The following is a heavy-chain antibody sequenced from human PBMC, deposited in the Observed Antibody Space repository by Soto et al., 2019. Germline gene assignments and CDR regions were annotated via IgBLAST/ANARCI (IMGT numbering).Heavy chain of an antibody. D-gene: IGHD4-17*01. CDR2: IYFSGGT. Sequence: SESLSLTCTVSGGSISNYDGSWIRQPPGKGLEWIGYIYFSGGTNYNPALKSRVTISVDKSKNQFSLKLTSVNAADTAVYYCAKASYGLGYFDYWGQGALVTVSS. J-gene: IGHJ4*02. V-gene: IGHV4-59*12. CDR1: GGSISNYD. CDR3: AKASYGLGYFDY.